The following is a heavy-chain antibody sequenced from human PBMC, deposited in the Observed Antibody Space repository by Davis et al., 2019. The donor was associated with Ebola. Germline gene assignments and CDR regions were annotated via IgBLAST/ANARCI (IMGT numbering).Heavy chain of an antibody. CDR2: INPNSGGT. Sequence: ASVKVSCKASGDTFGSNTISWVRQAPGQGLEWMGRINPNSGGTNYAQKFQGRVTMTRDTSISTAYMELSRLRSDDTAVYYCARWGYCSGGSCYVWGDFDYWGQGTLVTVSS. D-gene: IGHD2-15*01. V-gene: IGHV1-2*06. CDR3: ARWGYCSGGSCYVWGDFDY. CDR1: GDTFGSNT. J-gene: IGHJ4*02.